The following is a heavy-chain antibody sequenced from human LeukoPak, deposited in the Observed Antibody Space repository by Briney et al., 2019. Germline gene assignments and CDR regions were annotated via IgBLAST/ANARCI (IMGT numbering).Heavy chain of an antibody. V-gene: IGHV3-66*04. CDR2: IYSGGST. CDR1: GFTVSSKY. Sequence: PGGSLRLSCAASGFTVSSKYMSWVRQAPGKGLEWVSVIYSGGSTYYADSVKGRFTISRDNSKNTLYLQMNSLRAEDTAVYYCARRSGYSYGYDSLFDYWGQGTLVTVSS. CDR3: ARRSGYSYGYDSLFDY. D-gene: IGHD5-18*01. J-gene: IGHJ4*02.